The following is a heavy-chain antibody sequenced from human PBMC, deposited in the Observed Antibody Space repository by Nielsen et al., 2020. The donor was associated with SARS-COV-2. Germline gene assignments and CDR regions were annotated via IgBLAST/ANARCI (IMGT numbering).Heavy chain of an antibody. CDR2: ISYSGST. CDR3: AREATQLPHPWAFDI. CDR1: GGSFSGYY. Sequence: SETLSLTCAVYGGSFSGYYWSWIRQSPGKGLEWIGSISYSGSTHYTPSLKSRVTLSVDTSENRFSLKLSSVTAADTAVYYCAREATQLPHPWAFDIWGQGTMVTVSS. V-gene: IGHV4-34*01. D-gene: IGHD2-2*01. J-gene: IGHJ3*02.